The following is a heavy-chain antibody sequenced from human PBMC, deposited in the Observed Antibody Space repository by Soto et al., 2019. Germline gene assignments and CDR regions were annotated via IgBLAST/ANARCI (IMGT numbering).Heavy chain of an antibody. J-gene: IGHJ6*02. Sequence: QVQLVQSGADVKKPGSSVKVSCKASGGIISSYTITWVRQAPGQGLEWMGRIIPILGIATYAQKFQGRVTITADKSTSTAYMELSSLRSEDTAVYYCARMVGSYGMDVWGQGTTVTVSS. V-gene: IGHV1-69*02. CDR2: IIPILGIA. D-gene: IGHD2-15*01. CDR1: GGIISSYT. CDR3: ARMVGSYGMDV.